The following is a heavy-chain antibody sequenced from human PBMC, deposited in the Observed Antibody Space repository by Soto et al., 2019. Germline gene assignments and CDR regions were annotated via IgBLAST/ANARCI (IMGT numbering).Heavy chain of an antibody. J-gene: IGHJ4*02. Sequence: SGPTLVNPTQTLTLTCTFSGFSLSTSGMCVSWIRQPPGKALEWLALIDWDDDKYYSTSLKTRLTISKDTSKNQVVLTMTNMDPVDTATYYCPRTLTYYYVSSGYEYDYWGQGTLVTDSS. CDR1: GFSLSTSGMC. CDR2: IDWDDDK. D-gene: IGHD3-22*01. CDR3: PRTLTYYYVSSGYEYDY. V-gene: IGHV2-70*01.